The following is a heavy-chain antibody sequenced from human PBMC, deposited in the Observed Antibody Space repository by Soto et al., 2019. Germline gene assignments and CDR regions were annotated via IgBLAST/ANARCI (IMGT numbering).Heavy chain of an antibody. CDR1: GGSISSGGYS. Sequence: SETLSLTCAVSGGSISSGGYSWSWIRQPPGKGLEWIGYIYHSGSTYYNPSLKSRVTISVDRSKNQFSLKLSSVTAADTAVYYCDRTSGSYYWFDPWGQGTLVTVSS. CDR2: IYHSGST. CDR3: DRTSGSYYWFDP. V-gene: IGHV4-30-2*01. D-gene: IGHD1-26*01. J-gene: IGHJ5*02.